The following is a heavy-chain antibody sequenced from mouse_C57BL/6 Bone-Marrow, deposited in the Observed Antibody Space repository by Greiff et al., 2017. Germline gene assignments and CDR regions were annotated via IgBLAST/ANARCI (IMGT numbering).Heavy chain of an antibody. V-gene: IGHV5-4*03. D-gene: IGHD3-3*01. CDR1: GFTFSSYA. CDR2: ISDGGGYT. J-gene: IGHJ3*01. CDR3: EGQLRLRFAY. Sequence: DVKLVESGGGLVKPGGSLKLSCEASGFTFSSYAMSWVRQTPEKRLEWVATISDGGGYTYYPDNVKGRFILSRDNAKNYLYLQMVHLKSEDIAMYSGEGQLRLRFAYWGQGTLVTVSA.